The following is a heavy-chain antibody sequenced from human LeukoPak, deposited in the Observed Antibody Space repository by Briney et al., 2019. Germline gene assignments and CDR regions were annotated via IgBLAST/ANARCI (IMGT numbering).Heavy chain of an antibody. CDR2: ISAYNGNT. CDR1: GYTFTSYG. Sequence: EASVKVSCKASGYTFTSYGISWVRQAPGQGLEWMGWISAYNGNTNYAQKLQGRATMTTDTSTSTAYMELRSLRSDDTAVYCCARSLGGVRGSYFIDYWGQGTLVTVSS. CDR3: ARSLGGVRGSYFIDY. J-gene: IGHJ4*02. V-gene: IGHV1-18*01. D-gene: IGHD1-26*01.